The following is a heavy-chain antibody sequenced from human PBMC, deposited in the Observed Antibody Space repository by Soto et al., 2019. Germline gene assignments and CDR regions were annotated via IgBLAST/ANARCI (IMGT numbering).Heavy chain of an antibody. V-gene: IGHV4-61*08. CDR1: GASISSGDYY. CDR2: IYYSGTT. D-gene: IGHD4-4*01. Sequence: PSETLSLTCTVSGASISSGDYYWSWIRQPPGKGLEWIGYIYYSGTTNYNPPLKSRITISVDTSGNQFSLKLSSVTAADTAVYFCARTYCTTTACQAHGIDVWGQGTTVTVSS. J-gene: IGHJ6*02. CDR3: ARTYCTTTACQAHGIDV.